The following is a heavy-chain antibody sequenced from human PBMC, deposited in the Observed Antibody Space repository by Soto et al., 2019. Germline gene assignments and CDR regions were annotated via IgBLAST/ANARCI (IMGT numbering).Heavy chain of an antibody. CDR2: ISAYNGNT. V-gene: IGHV1-18*01. J-gene: IGHJ5*01. D-gene: IGHD3-3*01. CDR1: GYTFTSYG. Sequence: GASVKVSCKASGYTFTSYGISWVRQAPGQGLEWMGWISAYNGNTNYAQKLQGRVTMTTDTSTSTAYMELRSLRSDDTAVYYCAREVEGDDPSITIFGLEPTDHNWFDSWGQGTLVTVSS. CDR3: AREVEGDDPSITIFGLEPTDHNWFDS.